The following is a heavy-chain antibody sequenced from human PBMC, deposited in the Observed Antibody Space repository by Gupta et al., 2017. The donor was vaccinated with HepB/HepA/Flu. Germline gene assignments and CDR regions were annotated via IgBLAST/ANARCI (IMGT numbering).Heavy chain of an antibody. D-gene: IGHD2-2*02. V-gene: IGHV4-34*01. CDR3: ARVITYCSSTSCYNYYYYYYMDV. Sequence: QVQLQQWGAGLLKPSETLSLTCAVYGGSFSGYYWCWIRKPPGKGLEWIGEINHSGSTNYNPSLKSRVTISVDTSKNQFSLKLSSVTAADTAVYYCARVITYCSSTSCYNYYYYYYMDVWGKGTTVTVSS. J-gene: IGHJ6*03. CDR1: GGSFSGYY. CDR2: INHSGST.